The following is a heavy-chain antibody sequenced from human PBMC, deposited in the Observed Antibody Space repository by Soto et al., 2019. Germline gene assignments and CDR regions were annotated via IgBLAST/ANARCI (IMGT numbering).Heavy chain of an antibody. V-gene: IGHV1-18*01. CDR2: ISAYNGNT. CDR3: ARDRKAMIVVAPDAFDI. Sequence: SGGVSFSASGYTFTGYGISGVRQAPRQGLEWMGWISAYNGNTNYAQKLQGRVTMTTDTSTSTAYMELRSLRSDDPAVYYCARDRKAMIVVAPDAFDIWGQGPMVTVSS. J-gene: IGHJ3*02. CDR1: GYTFTGYG. D-gene: IGHD3-22*01.